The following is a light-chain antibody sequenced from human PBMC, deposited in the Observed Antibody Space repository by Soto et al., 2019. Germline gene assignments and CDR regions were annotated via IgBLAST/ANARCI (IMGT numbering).Light chain of an antibody. CDR1: QAIRND. J-gene: IGKJ1*01. CDR2: ATS. Sequence: DIQMTQSPSSLSASVGDRVTITCRASQAIRNDLGWYQQKPAKAPKRLIYATSSLQSGVPSRFSGSGSGTEFTLTISSLQPEDSATYYCLQHNTYPRTFGQGT. V-gene: IGKV1-17*01. CDR3: LQHNTYPRT.